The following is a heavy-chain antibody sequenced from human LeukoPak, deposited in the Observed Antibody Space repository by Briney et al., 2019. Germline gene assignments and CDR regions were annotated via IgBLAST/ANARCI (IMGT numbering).Heavy chain of an antibody. CDR2: IYYSGST. Sequence: SETLSLTCTVSGGSISSHYWSWIRQPPGKGLEWIGYIYYSGSTNYNPSLKSRVTISVDTSKNQFSLKLSSVTAADTAVYYCARDPRGPEMASRWGWFDPWGQGTLVTVSS. CDR1: GGSISSHY. J-gene: IGHJ5*02. D-gene: IGHD5-24*01. V-gene: IGHV4-59*11. CDR3: ARDPRGPEMASRWGWFDP.